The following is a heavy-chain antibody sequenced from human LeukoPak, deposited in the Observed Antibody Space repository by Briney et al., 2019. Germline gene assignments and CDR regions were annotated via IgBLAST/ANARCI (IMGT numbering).Heavy chain of an antibody. Sequence: GGSLRLSCAASGFTFSSYWMSWVRQAPGKGLEWVADINQAGSEIYYVDSVKGRFTIYRDNAKNSLYLQMNSLRAEDTAVYYCARDREIGYCDGNNCYDVGYWGQGTLVTVSS. J-gene: IGHJ4*02. CDR3: ARDREIGYCDGNNCYDVGY. V-gene: IGHV3-7*01. D-gene: IGHD2-2*01. CDR2: INQAGSEI. CDR1: GFTFSSYW.